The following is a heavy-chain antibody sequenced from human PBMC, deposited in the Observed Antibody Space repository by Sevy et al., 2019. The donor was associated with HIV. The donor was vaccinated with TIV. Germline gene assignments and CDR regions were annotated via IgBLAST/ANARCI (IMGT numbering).Heavy chain of an antibody. V-gene: IGHV4-39*01. CDR3: ATPRGSDWYEGTGGYFDL. CDR1: GGSISRSSYY. D-gene: IGHD6-19*01. J-gene: IGHJ2*01. CDR2: IYSTGST. Sequence: SETLSLTCTVSGGSISRSSYYWGRIRQPPGKGQEWIGSIYSTGSTSYNPSLKSRVTLSADTSKNQFSLKLDSVSAADTAVYYCATPRGSDWYEGTGGYFDLWGRGALVTVSS.